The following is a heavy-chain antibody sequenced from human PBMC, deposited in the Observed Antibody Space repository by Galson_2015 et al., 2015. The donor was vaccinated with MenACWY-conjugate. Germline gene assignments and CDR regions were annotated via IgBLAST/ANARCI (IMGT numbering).Heavy chain of an antibody. V-gene: IGHV3-7*03. D-gene: IGHD1-26*01. Sequence: SLRLSCAASGFTFSDFWMSWVRQTPGKGLEWVANIKQDGGEESFVDSVKGRFTISRDNAKNSLFLQMNSLRAEDTAVYYCARIPRVGGLFRGFHYWGPGTLVTVSS. CDR1: GFTFSDFW. J-gene: IGHJ4*02. CDR3: ARIPRVGGLFRGFHY. CDR2: IKQDGGEE.